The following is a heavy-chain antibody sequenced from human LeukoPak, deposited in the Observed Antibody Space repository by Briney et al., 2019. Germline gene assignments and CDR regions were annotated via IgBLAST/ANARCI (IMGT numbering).Heavy chain of an antibody. V-gene: IGHV1-69*05. D-gene: IGHD1-26*01. Sequence: ASVKVSCKASGGTFSSYAISWVRQAPGQGLEWMGGIIPIFGTANCAQKFQGRVTITTDESTSTAYMELSSLRSEDTAVYYCARGVGATVWFDPWGQGTLVTVSS. J-gene: IGHJ5*02. CDR3: ARGVGATVWFDP. CDR1: GGTFSSYA. CDR2: IIPIFGTA.